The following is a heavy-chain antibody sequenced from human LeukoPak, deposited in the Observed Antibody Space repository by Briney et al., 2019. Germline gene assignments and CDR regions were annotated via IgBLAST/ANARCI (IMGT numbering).Heavy chain of an antibody. J-gene: IGHJ4*02. D-gene: IGHD4-23*01. CDR3: AKDLDGGNSVFDY. CDR2: IRYDGSNK. V-gene: IGHV3-30*02. CDR1: GFTFSTYG. Sequence: GGSLRLSCAASGFTFSTYGLHWVRQAPGKGLEWVAFIRYDGSNKYYADSVKGRSTISRDNSKNTLYLQMNSLRTGDTAVYYCAKDLDGGNSVFDYWGQGILVTVSS.